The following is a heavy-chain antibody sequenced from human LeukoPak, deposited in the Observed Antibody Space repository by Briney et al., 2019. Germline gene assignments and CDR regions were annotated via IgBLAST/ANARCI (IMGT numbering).Heavy chain of an antibody. J-gene: IGHJ6*03. CDR3: ARGLYYMDV. CDR2: ISGSTTVI. Sequence: GGSLRLSCAASGFSFNTHTLGWVRQAPGKGLEWVSYISGSTTVIHYADSVKGRFTISRDNAKNSLYLQMSSLKVEDTAIYYCARGLYYMDVWGNGTTVTVSS. V-gene: IGHV3-48*01. CDR1: GFSFNTHT.